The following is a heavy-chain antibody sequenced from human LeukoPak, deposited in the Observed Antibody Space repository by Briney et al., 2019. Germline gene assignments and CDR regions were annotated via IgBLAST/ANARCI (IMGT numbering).Heavy chain of an antibody. Sequence: GASVKVSCKASGYTFTNHDINWVRQATGQGPEWTGWMNPKSGNTGYAQKFQGRVTMTRNTSISKAYMELSSLRSDDTAVYYCARDQDIVVVVAALRQREMGGFDPWGQGTLVTVSS. CDR2: MNPKSGNT. CDR3: ARDQDIVVVVAALRQREMGGFDP. V-gene: IGHV1-8*01. J-gene: IGHJ5*02. CDR1: GYTFTNHD. D-gene: IGHD2-15*01.